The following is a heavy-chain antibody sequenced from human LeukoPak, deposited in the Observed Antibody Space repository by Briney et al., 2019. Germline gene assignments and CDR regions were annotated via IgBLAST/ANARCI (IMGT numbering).Heavy chain of an antibody. CDR3: ARGGWTGDRGAFDI. Sequence: SETLSLTCTVSGGSISSTSHYWGWIRQPPGKGLEWIGNIYYTGSTYYNPSLKSRVTISVDTSKNQFSLKLSSVTAADTAVYYCARGGWTGDRGAFDIWGQGTMVTVSS. CDR1: GGSISSTSHY. D-gene: IGHD3/OR15-3a*01. V-gene: IGHV4-39*07. CDR2: IYYTGST. J-gene: IGHJ3*02.